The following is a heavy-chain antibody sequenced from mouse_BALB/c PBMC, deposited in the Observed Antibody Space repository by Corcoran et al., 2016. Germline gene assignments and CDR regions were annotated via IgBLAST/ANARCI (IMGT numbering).Heavy chain of an antibody. V-gene: IGHV9-3-1*01. D-gene: IGHD2-1*01. CDR1: GYNFTNYG. CDR3: ARAGYGKNYAMDY. Sequence: QIQLVQSGPELKKPGETVKISCKASGYNFTNYGMNWVKRAPGKGLKWMGWINTYTGEPTYADDIKGRFAFSLETSASTAYLQINNLKNEDTATYFCARAGYGKNYAMDYWGQGTSVTVSS. CDR2: INTYTGEP. J-gene: IGHJ4*01.